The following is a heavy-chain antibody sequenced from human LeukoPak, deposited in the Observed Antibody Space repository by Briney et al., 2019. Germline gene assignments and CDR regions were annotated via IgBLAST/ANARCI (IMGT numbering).Heavy chain of an antibody. J-gene: IGHJ4*02. D-gene: IGHD3-10*01. CDR1: GYTFISYY. Sequence: ASVKVSCKASGYTFISYYIHWVRQAPGQGLEWMGIINPSGGSTSYAQKFQGRVTMTRDTSTSTVYMELSSLRSEDTAVYYCARDSAMVRGRPYYFDYWGQGTLVTVSS. V-gene: IGHV1-46*01. CDR3: ARDSAMVRGRPYYFDY. CDR2: INPSGGST.